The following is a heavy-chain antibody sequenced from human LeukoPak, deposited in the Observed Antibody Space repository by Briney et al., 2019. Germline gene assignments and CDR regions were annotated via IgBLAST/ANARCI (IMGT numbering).Heavy chain of an antibody. J-gene: IGHJ4*02. V-gene: IGHV3-21*01. D-gene: IGHD6-13*01. CDR2: ISSSSSYI. Sequence: GGSLRLSCAASGFTFSSYSMNWVCQAPGKGLEWVSSISSSSSYIYYADSVKGRFTISRDNAKNSLYLQMNSLRAEDTAVYYCARLGIEIFDYWGQGTLVTVSS. CDR3: ARLGIEIFDY. CDR1: GFTFSSYS.